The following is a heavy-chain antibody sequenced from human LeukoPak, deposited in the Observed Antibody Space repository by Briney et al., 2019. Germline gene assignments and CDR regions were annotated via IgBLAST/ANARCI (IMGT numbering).Heavy chain of an antibody. V-gene: IGHV3-66*01. CDR2: IYSGGST. CDR3: AKANVREFDY. CDR1: GFTVSSKY. D-gene: IGHD3-10*01. J-gene: IGHJ4*02. Sequence: GGSLRLSCAASGFTVSSKYMTWVRQAPGKGLEWVSVIYSGGSTYYADSVKGRFTISRDNSKNTLYLEMNSLRSEDTAVYYCAKANVREFDYWGQGTLVAVSS.